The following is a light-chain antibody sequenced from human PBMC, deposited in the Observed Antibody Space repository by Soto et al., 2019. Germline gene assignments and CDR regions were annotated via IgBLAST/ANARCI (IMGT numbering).Light chain of an antibody. CDR1: QGIKTF. CDR3: QQGFNTPPT. J-gene: IGKJ1*01. Sequence: DIQMTQSPSALSASVGDRVTITCRASQGIKTFLSWYQKKPGKAPYLLIYSASTLQGGVPSRFSGSGSGTDFTLSISSLQPEDFATYYCQQGFNTPPTFGQGTKV. V-gene: IGKV1-39*01. CDR2: SAS.